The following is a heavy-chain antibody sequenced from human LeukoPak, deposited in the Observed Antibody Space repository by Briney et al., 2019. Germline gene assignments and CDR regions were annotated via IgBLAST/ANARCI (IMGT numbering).Heavy chain of an antibody. J-gene: IGHJ5*02. CDR3: ARVTPEQWLVENWFDP. CDR2: ISYDGSNR. V-gene: IGHV3-30*03. Sequence: GGSLRLSCAASGFTFSSYSMNWVRQAPGRGLEWVAVISYDGSNRYYADSVKGRFTISRDNSKNTLYLQMNSLRSDDTAVYYCARVTPEQWLVENWFDPWGQGTLVTVSS. D-gene: IGHD6-19*01. CDR1: GFTFSSYS.